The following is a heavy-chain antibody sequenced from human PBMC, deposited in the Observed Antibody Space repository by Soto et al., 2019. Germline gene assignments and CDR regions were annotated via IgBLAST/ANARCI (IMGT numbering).Heavy chain of an antibody. CDR2: ISAYNGNT. V-gene: IGHV1-18*01. CDR3: ARDPPPPDF. J-gene: IGHJ4*02. CDR1: GYTFASYA. Sequence: QVQLVQSGAEVKKPGASVKVSCKASGYTFASYAISWMRQAPGQGLEWMGWISAYNGNTNYAQKLQGRVTMTTHTPASTASMAPRSLRSDDTAVYSCARDPPPPDFWGQGTLVTGSS.